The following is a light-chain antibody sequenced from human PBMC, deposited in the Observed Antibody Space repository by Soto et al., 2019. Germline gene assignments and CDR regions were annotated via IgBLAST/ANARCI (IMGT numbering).Light chain of an antibody. J-gene: IGKJ1*01. CDR1: QSISSW. CDR3: QQYESYSPWT. CDR2: DAS. Sequence: IPMTQTPCALSASVGDSATLTRRASQSISSWLAWYQQKPGKAPKLLIYDASTLQSGVPSRYSGSGSGTEFTLTISNLQPDDFATYYCQQYESYSPWTFGQGTKVDI. V-gene: IGKV1-5*01.